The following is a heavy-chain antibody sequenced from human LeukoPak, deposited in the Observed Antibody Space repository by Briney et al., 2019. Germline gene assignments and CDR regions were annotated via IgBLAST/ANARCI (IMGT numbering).Heavy chain of an antibody. D-gene: IGHD4-17*01. CDR1: GYSISSGYY. CDR2: IYHSGST. Sequence: SETLSLTCTVSGYSISSGYYWGCIRQPPGKGREWIGSIYHSGSTYYNPSLKSRVNISVDTSKNNFSLKLSSVTAADTAVYYCARSYGDLSLYYYYMDVWGKGTTVTVSS. J-gene: IGHJ6*03. V-gene: IGHV4-38-2*02. CDR3: ARSYGDLSLYYYYMDV.